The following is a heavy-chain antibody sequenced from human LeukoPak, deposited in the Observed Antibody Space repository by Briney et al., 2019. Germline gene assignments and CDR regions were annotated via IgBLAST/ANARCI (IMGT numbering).Heavy chain of an antibody. CDR1: GGSFSGYY. J-gene: IGHJ4*02. Sequence: PSETLSLTCAVYGGSFSGYYWSWIRQPPGKGLEWMGEINHSGSTNYNPSLKSRVTISVDTSKNQFSLKLSSVTAADTAVYYCARGQWPAVAGPTHYFDYWGQGTLVTVSS. V-gene: IGHV4-34*01. CDR2: INHSGST. D-gene: IGHD6-19*01. CDR3: ARGQWPAVAGPTHYFDY.